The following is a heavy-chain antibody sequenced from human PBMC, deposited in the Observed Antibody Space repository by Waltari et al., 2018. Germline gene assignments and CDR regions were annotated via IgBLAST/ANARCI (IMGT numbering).Heavy chain of an antibody. Sequence: QVQLVQSGAEVKKPGASVKVSCKASGYTFTSYGISWVRQAPGQGLEWMGWISAYNGNTNYAQKLQGRVTMTTDTSTGTAYMELRILRSDDTAVYYCARAVGELRYFDWLLDYWGQGTLVTVSS. V-gene: IGHV1-18*01. D-gene: IGHD3-9*01. CDR3: ARAVGELRYFDWLLDY. CDR1: GYTFTSYG. CDR2: ISAYNGNT. J-gene: IGHJ4*02.